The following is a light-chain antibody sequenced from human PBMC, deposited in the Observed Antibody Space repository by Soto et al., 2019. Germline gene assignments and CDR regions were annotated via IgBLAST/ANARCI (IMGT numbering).Light chain of an antibody. CDR2: GAS. J-gene: IGKJ5*01. CDR3: QQYSSSPIT. V-gene: IGKV3-20*01. Sequence: EIGLTQSAGTLSLSPGQRATLYWSASQSIGSSYLAWYQQKPGQAPRLFIYGASSRATGIPDRFSGGGYGTDFSLTISRLDTEDFAVYYCQQYSSSPITFGQGTRLEIK. CDR1: QSIGSSY.